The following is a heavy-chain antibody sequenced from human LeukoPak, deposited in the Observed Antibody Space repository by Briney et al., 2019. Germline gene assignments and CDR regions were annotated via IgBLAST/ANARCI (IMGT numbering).Heavy chain of an antibody. CDR3: ARAAPNRGYTFGFDF. Sequence: GGSLRLSCTASGFNFSSYTVNWVRQAPGKGLEWVSSISGSGNYIYYAEPLKGRFTVSRDNAKKSLYLQMNSLRADDTAMFFCARAAPNRGYTFGFDFWGQGTLVTVSS. J-gene: IGHJ5*01. V-gene: IGHV3-21*01. D-gene: IGHD5-18*01. CDR2: ISGSGNYI. CDR1: GFNFSSYT.